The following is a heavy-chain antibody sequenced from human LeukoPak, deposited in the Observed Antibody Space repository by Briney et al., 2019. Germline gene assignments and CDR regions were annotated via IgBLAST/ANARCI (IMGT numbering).Heavy chain of an antibody. CDR1: GYSFTSYW. D-gene: IGHD3-22*01. CDR3: AREPDSSGYSFDY. J-gene: IGHJ4*02. Sequence: GESLQISCKGSGYSFTSYWIGWVRQLPGKGLEWMGIIYPGDSDTRYSPSFQGQVTISADKSISTAYLQWSSLKASDAAMYYCAREPDSSGYSFDYWGQGTLVTVSS. V-gene: IGHV5-51*01. CDR2: IYPGDSDT.